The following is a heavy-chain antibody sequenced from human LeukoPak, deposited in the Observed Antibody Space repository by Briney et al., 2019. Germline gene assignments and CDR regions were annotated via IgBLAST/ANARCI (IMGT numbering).Heavy chain of an antibody. CDR1: GVSISSYY. V-gene: IGHV4-59*01. D-gene: IGHD6-25*01. CDR3: VALAAASFDY. CDR2: IYYSGST. Sequence: SETLSLTCTVSGVSISSYYWSWIRQPPGKGLEWIGYIYYSGSTNYNPSLKSRVTISVDTSKNQFSLKLSSVTAADTAVYYCVALAAASFDYWGQGTLVTVSS. J-gene: IGHJ4*02.